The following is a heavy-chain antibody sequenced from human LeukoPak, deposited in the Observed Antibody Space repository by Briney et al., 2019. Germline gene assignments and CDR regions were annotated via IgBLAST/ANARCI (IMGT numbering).Heavy chain of an antibody. CDR1: GFTFSSYA. V-gene: IGHV3-23*01. CDR2: IGGSGDFT. J-gene: IGHJ4*02. Sequence: GGSLRLSCAASGFTFSSYAMSWVRQAPGKGLEWVSLIGGSGDFTSYAASVEGRFTISRDNSKNTLYLQMNSLRAEDTAVYYCAKDQIPTDYDSSPIDYWGQGTLVTVSS. D-gene: IGHD3-22*01. CDR3: AKDQIPTDYDSSPIDY.